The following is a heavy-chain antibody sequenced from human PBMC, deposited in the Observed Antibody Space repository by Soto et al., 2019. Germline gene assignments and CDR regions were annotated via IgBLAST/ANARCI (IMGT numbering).Heavy chain of an antibody. CDR3: MRPAPRGRHYFYFGMAV. CDR2: ISSSGGST. CDR1: GFTFSSYA. D-gene: IGHD3-10*01. J-gene: IGHJ6*02. Sequence: GGSLRLSCAASGFTFSSYAMSWVRQAQGKGLEWVSGISSSGGSTYYADSVKGRFTISRDNSKNTLFLRMNRPRVEDTAVYYCMRPAPRGRHYFYFGMAVWGQGTTVTVS. V-gene: IGHV3-23*01.